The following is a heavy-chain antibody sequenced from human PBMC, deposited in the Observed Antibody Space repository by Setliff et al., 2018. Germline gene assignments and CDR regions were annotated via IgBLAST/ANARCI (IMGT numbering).Heavy chain of an antibody. V-gene: IGHV4-59*02. Sequence: SETLSLTCTVSGGSVSGYYWSWIRQPPGKGLEWIGYIYDSGIINYNHSLKSRVTISVDTSKNQISLKVKTVTEADTSVYYCVRDVVAAFGCFDPGGQGTLVTVSS. J-gene: IGHJ5*02. D-gene: IGHD2-15*01. CDR1: GGSVSGYY. CDR2: IYDSGII. CDR3: VRDVVAAFGCFDP.